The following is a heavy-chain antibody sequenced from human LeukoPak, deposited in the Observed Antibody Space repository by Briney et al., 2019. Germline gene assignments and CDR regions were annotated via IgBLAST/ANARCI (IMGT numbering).Heavy chain of an antibody. V-gene: IGHV3-30*18. CDR1: GFTFSSYG. D-gene: IGHD6-13*01. Sequence: GGSLRLSCAASGFTFSSYGMHWVRQAPGKGLEWVAVISYDGSNKYYADSVKGRFTISRDNSKNTLYLQMNSPRAEDTAVYYCANGQYSSSWGRFDYWGQGTLVTVSS. CDR2: ISYDGSNK. J-gene: IGHJ4*02. CDR3: ANGQYSSSWGRFDY.